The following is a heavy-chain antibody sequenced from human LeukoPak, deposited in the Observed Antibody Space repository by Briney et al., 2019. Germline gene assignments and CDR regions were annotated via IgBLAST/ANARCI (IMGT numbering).Heavy chain of an antibody. D-gene: IGHD6-13*01. Sequence: ASVKVSCKASGGTFSSYAISWVRQAPGQGLEWMGGIIPIFGTANYAQKFQGRVTITADESTSTAYMELSSLRSEDTAVYYCASLGQQLGHGAFDIWGQGTMVTVSS. CDR2: IIPIFGTA. CDR1: GGTFSSYA. V-gene: IGHV1-69*13. CDR3: ASLGQQLGHGAFDI. J-gene: IGHJ3*02.